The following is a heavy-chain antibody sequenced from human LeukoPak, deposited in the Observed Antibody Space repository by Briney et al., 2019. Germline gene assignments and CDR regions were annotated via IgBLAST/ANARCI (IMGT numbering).Heavy chain of an antibody. D-gene: IGHD3-22*01. J-gene: IGHJ1*01. CDR3: ARGDYYDSSGYYPAPFQH. CDR2: IYYSGST. V-gene: IGHV4-39*07. Sequence: SETLSLTCTVSGGSISSSSYYWGWIRQPPGKGLEWIGSIYYSGSTYYNPSLKSRVTISADTSKNQFSLKLSSVTAADTAVYYCARGDYYDSSGYYPAPFQHWGQGTLVTVSS. CDR1: GGSISSSSYY.